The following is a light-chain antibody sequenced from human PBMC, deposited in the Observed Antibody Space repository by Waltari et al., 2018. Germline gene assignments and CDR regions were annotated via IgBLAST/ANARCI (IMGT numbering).Light chain of an antibody. CDR3: QHYYSSPPT. J-gene: IGKJ4*01. Sequence: DIVMTQSPDSLAVSLGERATINCKSSQSVLYSSNNKNYLAWYQQKPGQPPKLLIYWASSRESWVPDRFSGSGSGTDFTLTISSLQAEDVAVYYCQHYYSSPPTFGGGTRVEIK. V-gene: IGKV4-1*01. CDR2: WAS. CDR1: QSVLYSSNNKNY.